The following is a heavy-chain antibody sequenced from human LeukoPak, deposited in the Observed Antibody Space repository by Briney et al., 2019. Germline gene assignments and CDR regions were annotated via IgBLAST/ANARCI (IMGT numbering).Heavy chain of an antibody. CDR2: IYYSGST. D-gene: IGHD6-6*01. CDR3: ARDLSGSSSFGS. J-gene: IGHJ4*02. V-gene: IGHV4-61*08. Sequence: PSETLSLTCTVSGGSVNSGDYYWSWIRQPPGKGLEWIGYIYYSGSTKYNPSLKSRVTISIDTSKNQFSLKLSSVTAADTAVYYCARDLSGSSSFGSWGQGTLVTVSS. CDR1: GGSVNSGDYY.